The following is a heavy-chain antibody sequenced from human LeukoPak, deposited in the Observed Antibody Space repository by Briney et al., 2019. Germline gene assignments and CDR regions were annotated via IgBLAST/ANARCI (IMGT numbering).Heavy chain of an antibody. J-gene: IGHJ3*02. CDR2: INPNSGGT. Sequence: ASVKVSCKASGYTFTGYYMHWVRQAPGQGLEWMGWINPNSGGTNYAQKFQGWVTMTRDTSISTAYMELSRLRSDDTAVYYCARAVDRENDAFDIWGQGTMVTVSS. CDR1: GYTFTGYY. V-gene: IGHV1-2*04. CDR3: ARAVDRENDAFDI. D-gene: IGHD1-14*01.